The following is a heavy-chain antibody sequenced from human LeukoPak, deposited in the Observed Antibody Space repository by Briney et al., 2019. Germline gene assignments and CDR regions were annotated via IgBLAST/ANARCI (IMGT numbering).Heavy chain of an antibody. CDR3: AREGSSSWYDY. CDR2: ISSSSSYI. D-gene: IGHD6-13*01. Sequence: PGGSLRLSCAASGFTFSSYSMNWVRQAPGKGLEWVSSISSSSSYIYYADSVKGRFTISRDNAKNSLYLQMNSLRAEDTAAYYCAREGSSSWYDYWGQGTLVTVSS. V-gene: IGHV3-21*01. CDR1: GFTFSSYS. J-gene: IGHJ4*02.